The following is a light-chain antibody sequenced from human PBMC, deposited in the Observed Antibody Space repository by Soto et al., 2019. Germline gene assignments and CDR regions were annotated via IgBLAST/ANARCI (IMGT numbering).Light chain of an antibody. Sequence: QSVLTQPPSVSAAPGQKVTISCSGSTSNIGNNFVSWYQQLPGTAPKLLIYDNNKRPSGIPDRFSGSKSGTSATLGITGLQTGDEADYYCGTSDTSLSGHVVFGGGTKLTVL. V-gene: IGLV1-51*01. CDR3: GTSDTSLSGHVV. CDR2: DNN. CDR1: TSNIGNNF. J-gene: IGLJ2*01.